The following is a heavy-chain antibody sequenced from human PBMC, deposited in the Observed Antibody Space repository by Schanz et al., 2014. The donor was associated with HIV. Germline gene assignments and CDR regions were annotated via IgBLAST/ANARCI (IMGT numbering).Heavy chain of an antibody. J-gene: IGHJ4*03. V-gene: IGHV3-33*08. CDR2: IWYDGSNK. D-gene: IGHD6-19*01. CDR1: GFTFSSYG. CDR3: ARDGSSGWQDPFDY. Sequence: QVQLVESGGGVVQPGRSLRLSCAASGFTFSSYGMHWVRQAPGKGLEWVAVIWYDGSNKYYADSVKGRLTVSRDNSKNTLYLQMNSLRAEDTAVYYCARDGSSGWQDPFDYWGQGTTVTVSS.